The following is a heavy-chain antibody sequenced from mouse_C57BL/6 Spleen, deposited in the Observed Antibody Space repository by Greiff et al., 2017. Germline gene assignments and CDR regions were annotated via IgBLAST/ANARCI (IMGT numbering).Heavy chain of an antibody. Sequence: EVKLMESGGGLVQPGGSMKLSCVASGFTFSNYWMNWVRQSPEKGLEWVAQIRLKSDNYATHYAESVKGRFTISRDDSKSSVYLQMNNLRAEDTGIYYCTAYGSWFAYWGQGTLVTVSA. J-gene: IGHJ3*01. V-gene: IGHV6-3*01. CDR2: IRLKSDNYAT. D-gene: IGHD2-2*01. CDR3: TAYGSWFAY. CDR1: GFTFSNYW.